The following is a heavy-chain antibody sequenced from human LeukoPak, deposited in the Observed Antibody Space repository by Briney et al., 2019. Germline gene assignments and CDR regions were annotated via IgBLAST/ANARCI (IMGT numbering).Heavy chain of an antibody. D-gene: IGHD2-2*01. CDR1: GFTFSDYY. CDR3: ARADCSSTSCYELDY. Sequence: GGSLRLSCAGSGFTFSDYYMSWIRQAPGQGPEWVSYISSSDSTIYYTDSVKGRLTISRDNAKNSLYLQMNSLRADDTAVYYCARADCSSTSCYELDYWGQGTLVTVSS. V-gene: IGHV3-11*04. J-gene: IGHJ4*02. CDR2: ISSSDSTI.